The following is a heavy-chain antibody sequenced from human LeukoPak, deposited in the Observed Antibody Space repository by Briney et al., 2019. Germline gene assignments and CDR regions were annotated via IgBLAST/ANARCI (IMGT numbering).Heavy chain of an antibody. CDR1: GFNFSDYY. CDR2: ISSSGSTI. V-gene: IGHV3-11*01. J-gene: IGHJ4*02. Sequence: GGSLRLSCAASGFNFSDYYMSWIRQAPGKGLEWVSYISSSGSTIYYADSVKGRFTISRDNAKNSLYLQMNSLRAEDTAVYYCARAPNNWNYVSADYWGQGTLVTVSS. CDR3: ARAPNNWNYVSADY. D-gene: IGHD1-7*01.